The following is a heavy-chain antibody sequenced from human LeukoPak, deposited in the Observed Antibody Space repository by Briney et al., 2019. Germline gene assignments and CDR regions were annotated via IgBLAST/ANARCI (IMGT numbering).Heavy chain of an antibody. D-gene: IGHD1/OR15-1a*01. J-gene: IGHJ6*03. CDR1: GGSIRSGSYY. CDR3: ARGPTSYYYYYMDV. CDR2: IYTSGST. Sequence: SQTLSLTCTVSGGSIRSGSYYWSWIRQPAGKGLEWIGRIYTSGSTNYNPSLKSRVTISVDTSKNQFSLKLSSVTAADTAVYYCARGPTSYYYYYMDVWGKGTTVTVSS. V-gene: IGHV4-61*02.